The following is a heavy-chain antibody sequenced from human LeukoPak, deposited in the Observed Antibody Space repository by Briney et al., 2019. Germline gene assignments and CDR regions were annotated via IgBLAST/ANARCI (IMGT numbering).Heavy chain of an antibody. CDR2: IYYGGST. CDR1: GGSISSYY. Sequence: SETLSLTCTVSGGSISSYYWSWIRQPPGKGLEWIGYIYYGGSTNYNPSLKSRVTISVDTSKNQFSLKLSSVTAADTAVYYCARSRGYFDYWGQGTLVTVSS. V-gene: IGHV4-59*01. CDR3: ARSRGYFDY. J-gene: IGHJ4*02.